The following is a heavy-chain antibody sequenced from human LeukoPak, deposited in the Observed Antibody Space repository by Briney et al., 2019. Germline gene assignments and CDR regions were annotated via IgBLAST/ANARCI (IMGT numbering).Heavy chain of an antibody. CDR3: VRDGSGYDY. D-gene: IGHD6-19*01. CDR2: INQGGSEK. CDR1: GLTFSNYW. J-gene: IGHJ4*02. Sequence: PGGSLRLSCAASGLTFSNYWMSWFRQAPGKGLEWVANINQGGSEKYYLNSVKGRFTISRDNAKNSLYLQMNSLRTDDTAIYYCVRDGSGYDYWGQGTLVTVSS. V-gene: IGHV3-7*05.